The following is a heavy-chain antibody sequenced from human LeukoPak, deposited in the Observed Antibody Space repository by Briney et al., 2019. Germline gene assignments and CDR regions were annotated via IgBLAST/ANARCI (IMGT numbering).Heavy chain of an antibody. V-gene: IGHV1-24*01. J-gene: IGHJ4*02. D-gene: IGHD3-16*01. Sequence: ASVKVSCKVSGYTLTELSMHWVRQAPGKGLEWMGGFDPEDGETNYAQKFQGRVTMTEDTSTDTAYMELSSLRSEDTAVYYCATGGIYGPPFDYWGQGTLVTVSS. CDR2: FDPEDGET. CDR3: ATGGIYGPPFDY. CDR1: GYTLTELS.